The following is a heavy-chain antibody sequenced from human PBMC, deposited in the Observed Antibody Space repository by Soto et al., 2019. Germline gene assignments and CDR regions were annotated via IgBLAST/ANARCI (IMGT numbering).Heavy chain of an antibody. CDR2: ISYDGSNK. V-gene: IGHV3-30-3*01. Sequence: GGSLRLSCAASGFTFSSYAMHWVRQAPGKGLEWVAVISYDGSNKYYADSVKGRFTISRDNSKNTLYLQMNSLRAEDTAVYYCARDSWTYYYDSSGYPFDYWGQGTLVTVSS. CDR3: ARDSWTYYYDSSGYPFDY. J-gene: IGHJ4*02. CDR1: GFTFSSYA. D-gene: IGHD3-22*01.